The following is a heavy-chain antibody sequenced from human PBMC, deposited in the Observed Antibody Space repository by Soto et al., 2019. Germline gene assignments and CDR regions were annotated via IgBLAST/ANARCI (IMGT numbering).Heavy chain of an antibody. CDR3: ATDFCPVPNCHDL. V-gene: IGHV3-33*01. Sequence: GGSLRLSCVASGFTFSNYGMHWVRQAPGKGLEWVAGIDYNEINQYYIDPVKGRGTISREQSKNTLYLQMKSLRAEDTAVYYFATDFCPVPNCHDLWGQGVLVTVSS. J-gene: IGHJ4*02. CDR1: GFTFSNYG. D-gene: IGHD3-3*01. CDR2: IDYNEINQ.